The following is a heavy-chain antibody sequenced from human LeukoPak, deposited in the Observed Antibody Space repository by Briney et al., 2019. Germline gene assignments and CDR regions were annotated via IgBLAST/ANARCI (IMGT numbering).Heavy chain of an antibody. CDR2: ITATSSST. CDR1: RFTFSSYC. J-gene: IGHJ4*02. V-gene: IGHV3-23*01. CDR3: AKLFESGTYNNFFHY. Sequence: GGSLRLSCTASRFTFSSYCMSWFRQAPGKGLEWVSAITATSSSTHYADSVKGRFTISRDNSKNTLNLQINSLRPEDTAIYYCAKLFESGTYNNFFHYWGQGTLVTVFS. D-gene: IGHD3-10*01.